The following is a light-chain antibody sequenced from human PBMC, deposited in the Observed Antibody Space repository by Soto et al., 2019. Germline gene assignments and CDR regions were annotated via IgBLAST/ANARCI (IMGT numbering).Light chain of an antibody. CDR3: QQSNSFPLT. V-gene: IGKV1-12*01. CDR2: AAS. J-gene: IGKJ4*01. Sequence: DIQMTQSPSSVSASVGDRVTITCRASQGISSRLAWYQQKPGKAPNLLIYAASSLQCGVPSRFSGSGSETDFALTIGSLQPEDFATDYCQQSNSFPLTFGGGTKVEIK. CDR1: QGISSR.